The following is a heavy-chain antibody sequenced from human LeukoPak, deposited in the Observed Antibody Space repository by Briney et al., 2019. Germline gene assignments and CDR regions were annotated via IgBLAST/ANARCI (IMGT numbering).Heavy chain of an antibody. Sequence: GGSLRLSCAASGFTFSSYGMHWVRQAPGKGLEWVAVISYDGSNKYYADSVKGRFTISRDNSKNTLYLQMNSLRAEDTAVYYCARDHFVVVVAALFDYWGQGTLVTVSS. CDR3: ARDHFVVVVAALFDY. CDR2: ISYDGSNK. V-gene: IGHV3-30*03. D-gene: IGHD2-15*01. J-gene: IGHJ4*02. CDR1: GFTFSSYG.